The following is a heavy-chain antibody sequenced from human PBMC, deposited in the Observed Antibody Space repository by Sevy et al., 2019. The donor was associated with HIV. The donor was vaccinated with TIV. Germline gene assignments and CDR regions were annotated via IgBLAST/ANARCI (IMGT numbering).Heavy chain of an antibody. V-gene: IGHV3-48*01. J-gene: IGHJ4*02. Sequence: GGSLRLSCAASGFTFSSFGMNWVRQAPGKGLEWISYISHSTNTRLYAVSVTGRFGMSRDNARNSLYLQMNSLRAEDTAVYYCARESYFYDTTTFPENDYWGRGTLVTVSS. CDR2: ISHSTNTR. D-gene: IGHD3-22*01. CDR1: GFTFSSFG. CDR3: ARESYFYDTTTFPENDY.